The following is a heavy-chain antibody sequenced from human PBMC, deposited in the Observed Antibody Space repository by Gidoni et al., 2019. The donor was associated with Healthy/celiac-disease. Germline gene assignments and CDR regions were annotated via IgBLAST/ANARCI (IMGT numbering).Heavy chain of an antibody. CDR3: ASPLMTTVTTGFDY. CDR1: GFAFSSYS. V-gene: IGHV3-21*01. Sequence: EVQLVESGGGLVKPGGSLRLSCAASGFAFSSYSMNWVPQAPGKGLEWVSSISSSSSYIYYADSVKGRFTISRDNAKNSLYLQMNSLRAEDTAVYYCASPLMTTVTTGFDYWGQGTLVTVSS. CDR2: ISSSSSYI. D-gene: IGHD4-17*01. J-gene: IGHJ4*02.